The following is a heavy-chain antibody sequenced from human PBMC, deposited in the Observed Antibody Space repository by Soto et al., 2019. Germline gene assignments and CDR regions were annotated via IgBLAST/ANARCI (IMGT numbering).Heavy chain of an antibody. Sequence: ASVTVSCKASGYTFTSYYMHWVRQAPGQGLEWMGIINPSGGSTSYAQKFQGRVTMTRDTSTSTVYMELSSLRSEDTAVYYCARCVPSGWPEGAFDIWGQGTMVTVSS. D-gene: IGHD6-19*01. CDR3: ARCVPSGWPEGAFDI. CDR1: GYTFTSYY. V-gene: IGHV1-46*03. J-gene: IGHJ3*02. CDR2: INPSGGST.